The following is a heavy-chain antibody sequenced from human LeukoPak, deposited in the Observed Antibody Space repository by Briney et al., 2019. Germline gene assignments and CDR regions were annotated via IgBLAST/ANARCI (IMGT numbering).Heavy chain of an antibody. J-gene: IGHJ4*02. D-gene: IGHD5-24*01. CDR3: TNGPSKDGYNYSFDY. Sequence: PGGSLRLSCAASGFTFSSYAMHWVRQAPGKGLEWVAVISYDGSNKYYADSVKGRFTISRDNSKNTLYLQMNSLRAEDTAVYYCTNGPSKDGYNYSFDYWGQGTLVTVSS. CDR1: GFTFSSYA. V-gene: IGHV3-30*04. CDR2: ISYDGSNK.